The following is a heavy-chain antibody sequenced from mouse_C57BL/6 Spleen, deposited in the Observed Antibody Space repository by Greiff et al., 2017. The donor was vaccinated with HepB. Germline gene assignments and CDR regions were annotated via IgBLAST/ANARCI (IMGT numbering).Heavy chain of an antibody. CDR2: IYPSDSET. CDR3: ARGGIYDGYYYY. D-gene: IGHD2-3*01. Sequence: QVQLQQPGAELVRPGSSVKLSCKASGYTFTSYWMDWVKQRPGQGLEWIGNIYPSDSETHYNQKFKDKATLTVDKSSSTAYMQLSSLTSEDSAVYYGARGGIYDGYYYYWGQGTTLTVSS. J-gene: IGHJ2*01. V-gene: IGHV1-61*01. CDR1: GYTFTSYW.